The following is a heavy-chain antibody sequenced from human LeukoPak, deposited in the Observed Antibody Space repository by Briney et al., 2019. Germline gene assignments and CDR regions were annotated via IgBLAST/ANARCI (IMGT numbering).Heavy chain of an antibody. CDR2: ISYDGSNK. CDR1: GFTFSSYA. Sequence: GRSLRLSCAASGFTFSSYAMHWVRQAPGKGLEWVAVISYDGSNKYYADSVKGRFTISRDNSKNTLYLQMNSLRAEDTAVYYCARDRYSNYLKYTDYWGQGTLVTVSS. CDR3: ARDRYSNYLKYTDY. J-gene: IGHJ4*02. D-gene: IGHD4-11*01. V-gene: IGHV3-30-3*01.